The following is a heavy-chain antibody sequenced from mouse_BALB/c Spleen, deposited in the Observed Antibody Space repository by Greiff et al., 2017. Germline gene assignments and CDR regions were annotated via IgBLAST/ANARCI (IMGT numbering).Heavy chain of an antibody. CDR1: GFTFSSYA. V-gene: IGHV5-6-5*01. CDR3: ARIYDGYYGFAY. Sequence: EVHLVESGGGLVQPGGSLKLSCAASGFTFSSYAMSWVRQTPEKRLEWVASISSGGSTYYPDSVKGRFTISRDNARNILYLQMSSLRSEDTAMYYCARIYDGYYGFAYWGQGTLVTVSA. CDR2: ISSGGST. J-gene: IGHJ3*01. D-gene: IGHD2-3*01.